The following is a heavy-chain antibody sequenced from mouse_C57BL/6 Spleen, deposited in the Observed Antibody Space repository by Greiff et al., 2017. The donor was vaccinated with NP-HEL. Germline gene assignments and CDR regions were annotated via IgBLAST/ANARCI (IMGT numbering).Heavy chain of an antibody. D-gene: IGHD6-1*01. V-gene: IGHV14-2*01. J-gene: IGHJ1*03. CDR3: ASSRYWYFDV. CDR1: GFNIKDYY. CDR2: IDPEDGKT. Sequence: VQLQQSGAELVKPGASVKLSCTASGFNIKDYYMHWVKQRTEQGLEWIGRIDPEDGKTKYAPKFQGKATITADTSSNTAYLQLSSLTSEDTAVYYCASSRYWYFDVWGTGTTVTVSS.